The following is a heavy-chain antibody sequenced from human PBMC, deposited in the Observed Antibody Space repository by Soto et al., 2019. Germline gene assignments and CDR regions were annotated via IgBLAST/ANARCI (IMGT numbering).Heavy chain of an antibody. J-gene: IGHJ6*02. Sequence: SQTLSLTCAISGDSVSSDSAAWNWIRQSPSRGLEWLGRTYYRSKWYNDYAVSVNGRITINPDTSKDHFSLQLNSVTPEDTAVYYCVRSRVFIAVAGMATYYYYYGMDVWRQGTTVTVSS. V-gene: IGHV6-1*01. CDR3: VRSRVFIAVAGMATYYYYYGMDV. CDR2: TYYRSKWYN. D-gene: IGHD6-19*01. CDR1: GDSVSSDSAA.